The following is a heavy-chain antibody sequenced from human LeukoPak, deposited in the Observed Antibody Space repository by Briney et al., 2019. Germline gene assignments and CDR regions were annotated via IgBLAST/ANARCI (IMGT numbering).Heavy chain of an antibody. D-gene: IGHD3-3*01. CDR2: ISGSGGST. V-gene: IGHV3-23*01. J-gene: IGHJ4*02. Sequence: GGSLRLSCAASGLTFSIYAMSWVRQAPGKGLESVSAISGSGGSTYYADSVKGRFTISRDNSKNTLYLQMNSLRAEDTAVYYCAKQYYDFWSGYHETFDYWGQGTLVTVSS. CDR1: GLTFSIYA. CDR3: AKQYYDFWSGYHETFDY.